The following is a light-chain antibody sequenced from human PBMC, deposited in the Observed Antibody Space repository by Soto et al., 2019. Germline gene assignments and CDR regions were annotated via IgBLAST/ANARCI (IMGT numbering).Light chain of an antibody. CDR1: QDINIY. J-gene: IGKJ5*01. CDR3: QQYDILPIP. CDR2: DAS. Sequence: DIKMTQSPSSLFASVGDRVTITCQATQDINIYLNWYQQKPGKAPNLLIYDASNLEIGVPSRFSGSGSGTHFTFTISSLQTEDIGPYYCQQYDILPIPFGRGTRPAI. V-gene: IGKV1-33*01.